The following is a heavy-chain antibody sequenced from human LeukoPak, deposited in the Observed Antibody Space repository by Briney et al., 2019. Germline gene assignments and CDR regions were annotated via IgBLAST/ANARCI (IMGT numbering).Heavy chain of an antibody. D-gene: IGHD3-22*01. V-gene: IGHV4-39*07. Sequence: SETLSLTYTVSGGSISSSSYYWGWNRQPPGKGLEWSGSIYYSGSTYYNPSLKSRVTISVDTSKNQFSLKLSSVTAADTAVYHCAREYYYDSSGYYLDYWGQGTLVTVSS. CDR2: IYYSGST. CDR3: AREYYYDSSGYYLDY. CDR1: GGSISSSSYY. J-gene: IGHJ4*02.